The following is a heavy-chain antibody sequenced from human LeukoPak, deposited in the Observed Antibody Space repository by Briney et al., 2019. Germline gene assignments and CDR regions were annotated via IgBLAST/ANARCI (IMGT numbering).Heavy chain of an antibody. D-gene: IGHD3-16*01. CDR1: GFTVDSNY. CDR2: ISGSGGST. V-gene: IGHV3-23*01. Sequence: PGGSLRLSCAASGFTVDSNYLSWVRQAPGKGLEWVSAISGSGGSTYYADSVKGRFTISRDNSKNTLYLQMNSLRAEDTAVYYCAKDPSALRVYYFDYWGQGTLVTVSS. J-gene: IGHJ4*02. CDR3: AKDPSALRVYYFDY.